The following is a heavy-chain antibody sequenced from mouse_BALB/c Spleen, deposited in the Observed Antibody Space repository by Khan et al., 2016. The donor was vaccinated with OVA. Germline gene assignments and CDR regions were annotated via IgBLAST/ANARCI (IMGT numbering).Heavy chain of an antibody. V-gene: IGHV5-6*01. CDR2: ISSAATYT. Sequence: EVELVESGGVLLEPGGSLKLSCAASGFTFSSFVMSWVRQTPEKRLEWVATISSAATYTYYPDSVKGRFTISRDNAKHTLYLQMNSLKSDDTAIYYCANGNYGWFAYWGQGTLVTVST. J-gene: IGHJ3*01. CDR1: GFTFSSFV. CDR3: ANGNYGWFAY. D-gene: IGHD2-1*01.